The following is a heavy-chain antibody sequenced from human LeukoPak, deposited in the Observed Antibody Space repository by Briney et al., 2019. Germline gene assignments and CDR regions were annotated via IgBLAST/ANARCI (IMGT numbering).Heavy chain of an antibody. Sequence: ASVKVTCKASGYTFTSYDINWVRQATGQGLEWMGWMNPQSGDTDYAQKFQGRVTMTRSPSITTAYMELTSLTYEDTAVYYCARVPRRGDQFDPWGQGTLVTVSS. CDR3: ARVPRRGDQFDP. V-gene: IGHV1-8*01. D-gene: IGHD3-10*01. CDR1: GYTFTSYD. CDR2: MNPQSGDT. J-gene: IGHJ5*02.